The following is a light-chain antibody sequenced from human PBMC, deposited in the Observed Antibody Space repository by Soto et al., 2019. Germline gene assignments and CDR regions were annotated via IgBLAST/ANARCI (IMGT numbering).Light chain of an antibody. Sequence: DIQMTQSPSSLSASVGDTVAITCRASQTITFYLNWYQQEPGKPPKLLIYGANTLQGGVPSRFSAGGSGTDFTLTITNLHPEDFATYYCQQTYTPPFTFGQGTKLQSK. CDR1: QTITFY. CDR3: QQTYTPPFT. CDR2: GAN. J-gene: IGKJ2*01. V-gene: IGKV1-39*01.